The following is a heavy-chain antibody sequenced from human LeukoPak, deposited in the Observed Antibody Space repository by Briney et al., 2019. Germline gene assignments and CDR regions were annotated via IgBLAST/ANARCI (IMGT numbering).Heavy chain of an antibody. J-gene: IGHJ3*02. D-gene: IGHD4-23*01. Sequence: PGGSLRLSCAASGFTFSSYSMNWVRQAPGKGLEWVSSISSGSSSIYYADSVKSRFTISRDNAKNSLFLQMNSLRAEDTAVYYCARNDYGGIVDAFDIWGQGTMVTVSS. V-gene: IGHV3-21*01. CDR3: ARNDYGGIVDAFDI. CDR2: ISSGSSSI. CDR1: GFTFSSYS.